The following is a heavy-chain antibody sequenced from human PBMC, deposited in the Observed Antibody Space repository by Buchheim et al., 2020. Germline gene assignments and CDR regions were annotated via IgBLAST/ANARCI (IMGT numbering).Heavy chain of an antibody. J-gene: IGHJ4*02. CDR2: ISYDGNNK. CDR1: GFTFSSYG. Sequence: QVQLVESGGGVVQPGRSLRLSCAASGFTFSSYGMHWVRQAPGKGLQWVAVISYDGNNKYYPDSVTGRFTISRDNSKNTLYLQMNSLRAEDTAVYYCAKDRRRGITIFGVVDDWGQGT. CDR3: AKDRRRGITIFGVVDD. D-gene: IGHD3-3*01. V-gene: IGHV3-30*18.